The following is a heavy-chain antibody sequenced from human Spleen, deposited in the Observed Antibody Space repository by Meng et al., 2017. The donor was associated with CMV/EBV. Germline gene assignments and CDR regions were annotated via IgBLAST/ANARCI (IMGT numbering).Heavy chain of an antibody. CDR3: ARDLPAWDSDYGRWFDP. CDR2: VSTYSGNT. J-gene: IGHJ5*02. D-gene: IGHD4-17*01. CDR1: YTFPSYG. V-gene: IGHV1-18*01. Sequence: YTFPSYGIRWVRQTPRPGLEWMGWVSTYSGNTNYAQKLQGRVTVTTDASTSTAYMKLRSLRSDDTAVYYCARDLPAWDSDYGRWFDPWGQGTLVTVSS.